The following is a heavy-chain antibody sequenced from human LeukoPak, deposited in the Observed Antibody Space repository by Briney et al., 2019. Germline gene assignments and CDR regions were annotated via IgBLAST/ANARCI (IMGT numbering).Heavy chain of an antibody. J-gene: IGHJ6*03. Sequence: GGSLRLSCAASGFTFSSYGMHWVRQAPGKGLEWVAFIRYDGSNKYYADSVKGRFTISRDNSKNTLYLQMNSLRAEDTAVYYCAKVGGSGSYYPFVYYYYYMDVWGKGTTVTISS. V-gene: IGHV3-30*02. CDR3: AKVGGSGSYYPFVYYYYYMDV. CDR1: GFTFSSYG. CDR2: IRYDGSNK. D-gene: IGHD3-10*01.